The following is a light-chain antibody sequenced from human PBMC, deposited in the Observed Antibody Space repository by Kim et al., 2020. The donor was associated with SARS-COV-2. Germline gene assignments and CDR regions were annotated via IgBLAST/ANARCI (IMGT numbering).Light chain of an antibody. CDR2: GAS. Sequence: SPGERATLACSASEGVSRSYLAWYQQKPGQAPSIVIYGASSRALGVPDRFSGSGSGTDFTLTISRLEHEDFAVYYCQQYGTSEWTFGQGTKVDIK. CDR1: EGVSRSY. J-gene: IGKJ1*01. CDR3: QQYGTSEWT. V-gene: IGKV3-20*01.